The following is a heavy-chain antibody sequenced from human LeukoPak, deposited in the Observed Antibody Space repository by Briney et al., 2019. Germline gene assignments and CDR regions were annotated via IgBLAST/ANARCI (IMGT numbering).Heavy chain of an antibody. J-gene: IGHJ4*02. CDR1: GFTFSSYR. V-gene: IGHV3-74*01. D-gene: IGHD3-22*01. CDR3: ASYPGLYYDSSGYKVDY. Sequence: GGSLRLSCAASGFTFSSYRMHWVRQAPGKGLVWVSRINSDGSSTNYADAVKGRFTISRDNAENTLYLQMNSLRPEDTAVYYCASYPGLYYDSSGYKVDYWGQGTLVTVSS. CDR2: INSDGSST.